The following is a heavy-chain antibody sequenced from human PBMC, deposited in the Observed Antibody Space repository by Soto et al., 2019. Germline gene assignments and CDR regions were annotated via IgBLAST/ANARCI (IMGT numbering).Heavy chain of an antibody. V-gene: IGHV3-30*18. D-gene: IGHD3-10*01. J-gene: IGHJ5*02. CDR1: GFTFSSYG. CDR2: ISYDGSNK. Sequence: QVQLVESGGGVVQPGRSLRLSCAASGFTFSSYGMHWVRQAPGKGLEWVAVISYDGSNKYYADSVKGRFTISRDNSKNTLYLQTNSLTAEDTAVYYCAKDGRRGDFWYGGLDNWFDPWGQGTLVTVSS. CDR3: AKDGRRGDFWYGGLDNWFDP.